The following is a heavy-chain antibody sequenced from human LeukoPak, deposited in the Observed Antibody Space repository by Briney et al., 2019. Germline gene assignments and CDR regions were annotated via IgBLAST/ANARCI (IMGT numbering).Heavy chain of an antibody. CDR2: IRYDGSNK. J-gene: IGHJ6*03. Sequence: GGSLRLSCAASGFTFSRYEMNWVRQAPGKGLEWVTFIRYDGSNKYYADSVKGRFTISRDNSKNTLYLQMNSLRAEDTAVYYCAKGSKEVLFTRDHYMDVWGKGTTVTISS. CDR1: GFTFSRYE. V-gene: IGHV3-30*02. CDR3: AKGSKEVLFTRDHYMDV. D-gene: IGHD3-3*01.